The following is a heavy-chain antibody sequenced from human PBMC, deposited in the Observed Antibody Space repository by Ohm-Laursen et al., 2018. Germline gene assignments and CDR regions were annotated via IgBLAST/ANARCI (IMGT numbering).Heavy chain of an antibody. CDR3: AKDGGYDFHFDY. J-gene: IGHJ4*02. D-gene: IGHD5-12*01. CDR2: ISYDGSNK. Sequence: RSLRLSCAASGFTFSSYEMNWVRQAPGKGLEWVAVISYDGSNKYYADSVKGRFTISRDNSKNTLYLQMNSLRAEDTAVYYCAKDGGYDFHFDYWGQGTLVTVSS. V-gene: IGHV3-30*18. CDR1: GFTFSSYE.